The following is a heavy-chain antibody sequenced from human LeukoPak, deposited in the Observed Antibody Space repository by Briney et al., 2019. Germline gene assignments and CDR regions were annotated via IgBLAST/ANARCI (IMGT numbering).Heavy chain of an antibody. CDR3: ARGYYGGNSDY. CDR2: IIPILGIA. V-gene: IGHV1-69*04. D-gene: IGHD4-23*01. Sequence: ASVKVSCKASGGTFSSYAISWVRQAPGQGLEWMGRIIPILGIANYAQKFQGRVTITADKSTSTAYMELSSLRSEDTAMYYCARGYYGGNSDYWGQGTLVTVSS. CDR1: GGTFSSYA. J-gene: IGHJ4*02.